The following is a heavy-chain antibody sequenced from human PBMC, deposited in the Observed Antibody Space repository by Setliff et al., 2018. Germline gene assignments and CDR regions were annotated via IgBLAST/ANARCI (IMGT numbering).Heavy chain of an antibody. CDR3: ARGKTFFGAFIRAFDI. J-gene: IGHJ3*02. CDR2: IYYSGST. D-gene: IGHD3-3*01. Sequence: SETLSLTCTVSGGSISSSSYYWGWIRQPPGKGLEWIGRIYYSGSTSYNPSLKSRVTISVDTSKNQVSLKLSSVTAADTAVYHCARGKTFFGAFIRAFDIWGQGRMVTVSS. V-gene: IGHV4-39*07. CDR1: GGSISSSSYY.